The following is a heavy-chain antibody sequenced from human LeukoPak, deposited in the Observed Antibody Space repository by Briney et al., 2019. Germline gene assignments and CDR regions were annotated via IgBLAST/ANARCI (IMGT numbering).Heavy chain of an antibody. CDR2: IYYSGST. CDR3: ARGMIGYIYGYAFDI. J-gene: IGHJ3*02. CDR1: GGSISSSSYY. V-gene: IGHV4-39*07. D-gene: IGHD5-18*01. Sequence: PSETLSLTCTVSGGSISSSSYYWGWIRQPPGKGLEWIGSIYYSGSTYYNPSLKSRVTISVDTSKNQFSLKLSSVTAADTAVYYCARGMIGYIYGYAFDIWGQGTMVTVSS.